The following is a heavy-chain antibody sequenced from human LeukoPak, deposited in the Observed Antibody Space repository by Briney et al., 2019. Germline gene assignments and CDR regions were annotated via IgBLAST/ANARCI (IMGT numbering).Heavy chain of an antibody. D-gene: IGHD6-13*01. J-gene: IGHJ4*02. CDR2: ISSSSSYI. V-gene: IGHV3-21*01. CDR1: GFTFSSYS. CDR3: ARGVLSGYSSSWPAYFDY. Sequence: GGSLRLSCAASGFTFSSYSMNWVRQAPGKGLEWVSSISSSSSYIYYADSVKGRFTISRDSAKNSLYLQMNSLRAEDTAVYYCARGVLSGYSSSWPAYFDYWGQGTLVTVSS.